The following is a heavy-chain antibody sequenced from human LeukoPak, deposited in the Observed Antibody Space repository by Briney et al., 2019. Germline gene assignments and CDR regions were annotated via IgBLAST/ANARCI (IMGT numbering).Heavy chain of an antibody. CDR1: GFTFGPYT. V-gene: IGHV3-48*04. Sequence: PGGSLRLSCAASGFTFGPYTMNWVRQAPGKGLEWVSYVSSSSDTIYYADSVKGRFTISRDNAKNSLYLQMSSLRAEDTAVYYCARDSLLWFGEAPGYWGQGTLVTVSS. CDR3: ARDSLLWFGEAPGY. CDR2: VSSSSDTI. J-gene: IGHJ4*02. D-gene: IGHD3-10*01.